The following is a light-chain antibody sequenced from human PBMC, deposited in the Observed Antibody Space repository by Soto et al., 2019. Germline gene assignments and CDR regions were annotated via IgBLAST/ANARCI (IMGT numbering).Light chain of an antibody. V-gene: IGKV1-5*01. CDR2: DAS. J-gene: IGKJ1*01. CDR1: QSISSW. Sequence: DIQLTQSPSTLSASVGDRGTMTCRASQSISSWLAWYQQKPGKAPKLLIFDASSLESGVPSRFSGRRSGTDFTLIISSLQPDDFATYYCQQYNSYSTFGQGTKVDIK. CDR3: QQYNSYST.